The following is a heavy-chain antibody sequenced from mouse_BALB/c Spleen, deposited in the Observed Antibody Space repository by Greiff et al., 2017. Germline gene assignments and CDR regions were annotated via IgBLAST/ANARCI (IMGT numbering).Heavy chain of an antibody. Sequence: VQLQQSGAELAKPGASVKMSCKASGYTFTSYWTHWVKQRPGQGLEWIGYINPSTGYTEYNQKFKDKATLTADKSSSTAYMQLSSLTSEDSAVYYCASYDYDYAMDYWGQGTSVTVSS. D-gene: IGHD2-4*01. J-gene: IGHJ4*01. CDR1: GYTFTSYW. CDR2: INPSTGYT. CDR3: ASYDYDYAMDY. V-gene: IGHV1-7*01.